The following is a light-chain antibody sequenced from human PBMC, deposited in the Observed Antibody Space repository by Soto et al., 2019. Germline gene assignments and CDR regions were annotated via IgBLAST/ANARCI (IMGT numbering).Light chain of an antibody. V-gene: IGKV1-5*03. J-gene: IGKJ1*01. CDR2: QAS. CDR1: QSITGW. CDR3: QQYSNQWT. Sequence: DIQMTQSPSTLSASVGDRVTITCRASQSITGWLAWYQQKPGKVPKLLIYQASNLESGVPSRFSGSGSGTEFTLTVSSLQPDDSATYYCQQYSNQWTFGPGTQVEI.